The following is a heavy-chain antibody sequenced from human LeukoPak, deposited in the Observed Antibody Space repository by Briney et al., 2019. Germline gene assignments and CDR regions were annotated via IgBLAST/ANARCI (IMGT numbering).Heavy chain of an antibody. Sequence: PGGSLRLSCAASGFTFSSYGMHWVRQAPGKGLEWVAVISYDGSNKYYADSVEGRFTISRDNSKNTLYLQMYSLRAEDTAVYYCAKGHNWGWGGAFDIWGQGTMVTVSS. CDR1: GFTFSSYG. CDR2: ISYDGSNK. J-gene: IGHJ3*02. V-gene: IGHV3-30*18. CDR3: AKGHNWGWGGAFDI. D-gene: IGHD7-27*01.